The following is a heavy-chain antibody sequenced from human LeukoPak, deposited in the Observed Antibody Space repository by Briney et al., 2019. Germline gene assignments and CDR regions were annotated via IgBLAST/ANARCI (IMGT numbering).Heavy chain of an antibody. J-gene: IGHJ3*02. CDR1: GYSFADYY. Sequence: ASVKVPCKASGYSFADYYMHWVRQAPGQGLEWMGWIKPNSGDTRSAQKFQGRVTMTRDTSISTAYMELSSLRYDDTAVYYCAAHSSGWYSAAFDIWGQGTMVTVSS. D-gene: IGHD6-19*01. CDR2: IKPNSGDT. V-gene: IGHV1-2*02. CDR3: AAHSSGWYSAAFDI.